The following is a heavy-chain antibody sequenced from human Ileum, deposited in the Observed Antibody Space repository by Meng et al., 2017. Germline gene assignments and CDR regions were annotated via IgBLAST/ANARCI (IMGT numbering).Heavy chain of an antibody. V-gene: IGHV4-39*07. Sequence: QVKLQESGPGLVKPSGTLSLTCTVSGGSISSSNYYWGWIRQPPGKEMEWIGSFYYGGSTFYHPFLRSRVTISVDISKNQYSLRLNSVTAADTAIYYCAREVGNRSGYSYWGQGALVTVSS. CDR3: AREVGNRSGYSY. J-gene: IGHJ4*02. CDR1: GGSISSSNYY. CDR2: FYYGGST. D-gene: IGHD3-22*01.